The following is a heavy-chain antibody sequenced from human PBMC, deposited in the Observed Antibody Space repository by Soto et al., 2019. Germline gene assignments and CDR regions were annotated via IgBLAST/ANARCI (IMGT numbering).Heavy chain of an antibody. V-gene: IGHV3-21*01. Sequence: EVQLVESGGGLVKPGGSLRLSCAASGFTFSSYSMNWVRQAPGKGLEWVSSISSSSSNIYYADSVKGRFTISRDNAKNSLYLQMNSLRAEDTAVYYCARDLYSSGWSAAFDIWGQGTMVTVSS. CDR2: ISSSSSNI. CDR1: GFTFSSYS. J-gene: IGHJ3*02. CDR3: ARDLYSSGWSAAFDI. D-gene: IGHD6-19*01.